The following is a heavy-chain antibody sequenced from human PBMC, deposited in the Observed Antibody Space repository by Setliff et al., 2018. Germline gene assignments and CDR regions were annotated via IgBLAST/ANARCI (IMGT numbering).Heavy chain of an antibody. J-gene: IGHJ6*03. CDR2: IYTSGST. Sequence: WETLSLTCTVSGGSISSYYWSWIRQPAGKGLEWIGRIYTSGSTNYNPSLKSRVTMSVDTSKNQFSLKLSSVTAADTAVYYCARVSTVTTWPYYYYMDVWGKGTTVTVSS. CDR3: ARVSTVTTWPYYYYMDV. CDR1: GGSISSYY. D-gene: IGHD4-4*01. V-gene: IGHV4-4*07.